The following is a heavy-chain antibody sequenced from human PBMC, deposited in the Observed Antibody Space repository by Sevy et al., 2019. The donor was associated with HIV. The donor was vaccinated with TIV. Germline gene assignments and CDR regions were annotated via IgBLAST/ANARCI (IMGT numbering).Heavy chain of an antibody. CDR3: VGAVEEDGSF. D-gene: IGHD2-15*01. Sequence: GGSLRLSCAASGFSLNTYWMSWVRQAPGKGLEWVANIKQDGSVTYYVDSVKGRFTISRDNARNFLFLQMNSLRAEDTARYYCVGAVEEDGSFWGQGTLVTVSS. J-gene: IGHJ1*01. V-gene: IGHV3-7*04. CDR2: IKQDGSVT. CDR1: GFSLNTYW.